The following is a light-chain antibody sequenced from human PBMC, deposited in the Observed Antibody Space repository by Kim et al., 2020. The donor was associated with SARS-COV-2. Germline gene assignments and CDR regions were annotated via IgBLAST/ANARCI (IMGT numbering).Light chain of an antibody. CDR2: LNSDGSH. CDR3: QTWGTPWV. Sequence: QLVLTQSPSASASLRASVKLTCTLSSGHSSYAIAWHQQQPEKGPRYLMKLNSDGSHSKGDGIPDRFSGSSSGAERYLTISSLQSEDEADYYCQTWGTPWVFGGGTQLTVL. V-gene: IGLV4-69*01. J-gene: IGLJ3*02. CDR1: SGHSSYA.